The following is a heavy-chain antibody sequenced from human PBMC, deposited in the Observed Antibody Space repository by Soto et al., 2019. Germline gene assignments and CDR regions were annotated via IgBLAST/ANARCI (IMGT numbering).Heavy chain of an antibody. Sequence: ASVKVSCKASGYTFTTYGMHWVRQAPGQRLEWMGWINAGNGNTKYSQKFQGRVTVTRDTSATTAYMELSSLRSEDTAVYYCARRLRRSGYPDYCGQGPLVTVYS. CDR1: GYTFTTYG. V-gene: IGHV1-3*01. D-gene: IGHD3-22*01. CDR3: ARRLRRSGYPDY. CDR2: INAGNGNT. J-gene: IGHJ4*02.